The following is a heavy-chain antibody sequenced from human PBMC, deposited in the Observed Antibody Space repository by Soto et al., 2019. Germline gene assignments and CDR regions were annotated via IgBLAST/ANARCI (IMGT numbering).Heavy chain of an antibody. J-gene: IGHJ6*02. D-gene: IGHD1-7*01. V-gene: IGHV4-4*02. Sequence: LSLTCAVSGGSISSSNWWSWVRQPPGKGLEWIGEIYHSGSTNYNPSLKSRVTISVDKSKNQFSLKLSSVTAADTAVYYCASRPRRNWNYYYNYYYYYGMDVWGQGTTVTVSS. CDR1: GGSISSSNW. CDR2: IYHSGST. CDR3: ASRPRRNWNYYYNYYYYYGMDV.